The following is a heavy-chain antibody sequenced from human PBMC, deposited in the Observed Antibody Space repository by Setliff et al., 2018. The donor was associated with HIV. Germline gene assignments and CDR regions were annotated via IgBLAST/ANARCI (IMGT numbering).Heavy chain of an antibody. Sequence: ASVKVSCKASGYTFTDSYIHWVQQAPGKGLEWMGRVDSEDGDTVFGEKFQGRVTMSRDTSTSTVYMELSSLRSEDTAVYYCARDYFDSSAYHYGFGAFDIWGQGTMVTVSS. CDR2: VDSEDGDT. J-gene: IGHJ3*02. V-gene: IGHV1-69-2*01. D-gene: IGHD3-22*01. CDR3: ARDYFDSSAYHYGFGAFDI. CDR1: GYTFTDSY.